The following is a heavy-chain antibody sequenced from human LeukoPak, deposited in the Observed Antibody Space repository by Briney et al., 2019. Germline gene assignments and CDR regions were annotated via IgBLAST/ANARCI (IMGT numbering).Heavy chain of an antibody. CDR2: ISTYNGYT. Sequence: GASVKVSCKASGYTFTSYGINWVRQPPGQGLEGMGWISTYNGYTNYAQNLQGRVTMTTDTSASTVYLELRSLRSDDTAVYYCARTPPPTIVGAHYFDYWGQGTLVTVSS. J-gene: IGHJ4*02. V-gene: IGHV1-18*01. CDR3: ARTPPPTIVGAHYFDY. CDR1: GYTFTSYG. D-gene: IGHD1-26*01.